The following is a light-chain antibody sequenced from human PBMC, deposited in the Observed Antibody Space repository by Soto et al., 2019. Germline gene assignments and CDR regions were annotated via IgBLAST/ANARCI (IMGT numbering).Light chain of an antibody. V-gene: IGKV1-39*01. J-gene: IGKJ1*01. CDR2: AAS. Sequence: QLTQSPASLSASLGDRLTITCRASQSISSYLNWYQKKPGKAPKLLIYAASSLQSGVPSKFSGSGSGTEFTLTISSLQSEDFGVYYCQQYNNWPRTFGQGTKVDIK. CDR1: QSISSY. CDR3: QQYNNWPRT.